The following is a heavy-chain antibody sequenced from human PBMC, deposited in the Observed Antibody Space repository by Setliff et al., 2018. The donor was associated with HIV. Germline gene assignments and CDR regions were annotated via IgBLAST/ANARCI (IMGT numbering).Heavy chain of an antibody. CDR2: IYSSGNT. D-gene: IGHD2-15*01. J-gene: IGHJ4*02. CDR1: GDSISGYY. Sequence: SETLSLTCTSSGDSISGYYWSWIRQPAGKGLEWIGRIYSSGNTNYNPSLERRVTISADTSKNQFSLKLSSVPAADTAVYYCASSPAWRSDSGLHTFDYWGQGTLVTVSS. CDR3: ASSPAWRSDSGLHTFDY. V-gene: IGHV4-4*07.